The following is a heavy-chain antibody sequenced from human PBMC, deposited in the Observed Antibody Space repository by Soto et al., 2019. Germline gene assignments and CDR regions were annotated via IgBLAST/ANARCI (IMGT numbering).Heavy chain of an antibody. CDR3: ARGLSDYVLNWFDP. Sequence: GGSLRLSCAASGFTFSSYAMHWVRQAPGKGLEWVAVIPYDGSNKYYADSVKGRFTISRDNSKNTLYLQMNSLRAEDTAVYYCARGLSDYVLNWFDPWGQGTLVTVSS. D-gene: IGHD3-16*01. J-gene: IGHJ5*02. CDR1: GFTFSSYA. CDR2: IPYDGSNK. V-gene: IGHV3-30-3*01.